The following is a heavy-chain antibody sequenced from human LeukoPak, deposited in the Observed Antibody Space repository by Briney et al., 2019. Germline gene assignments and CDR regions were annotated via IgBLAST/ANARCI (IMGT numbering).Heavy chain of an antibody. Sequence: GGSLRLSCAASGFTFSSYAMSWFRQAPGKGLEWVGFIRSKAYGGTTEYAASVKGRFTISRDESKSIAYLQMNSLKTEDTAVYYCSRYYDSSGYSVWGQGTTVTVSS. V-gene: IGHV3-49*03. CDR1: GFTFSSYA. CDR2: IRSKAYGGTT. CDR3: SRYYDSSGYSV. D-gene: IGHD3-22*01. J-gene: IGHJ6*02.